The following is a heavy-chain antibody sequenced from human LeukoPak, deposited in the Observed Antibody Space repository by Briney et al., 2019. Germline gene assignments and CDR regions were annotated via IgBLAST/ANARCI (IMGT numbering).Heavy chain of an antibody. CDR1: GYTFTGYY. D-gene: IGHD6-6*01. J-gene: IGHJ6*03. CDR2: INPNSGGT. V-gene: IGHV1-2*02. CDR3: AREISSPWYYYYYMDV. Sequence: ASVKVSCKASGYTFTGYYMHWVRQAPGQGLEWMGWINPNSGGTNCAQKFQGRVTMTRDTSISTAYMELSRLRSDDTAVYYCAREISSPWYYYYYMDVWGKGTTVTVSS.